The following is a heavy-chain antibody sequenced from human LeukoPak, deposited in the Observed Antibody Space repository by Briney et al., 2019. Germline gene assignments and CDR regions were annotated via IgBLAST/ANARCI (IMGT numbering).Heavy chain of an antibody. J-gene: IGHJ4*02. CDR2: IYYSGSI. CDR3: ARNGGNSDYDY. CDR1: GASISSYY. Sequence: SETLSLTCTVSGASISSYYWSWIRQPPGKGLEWIGDIYYSGSIKYNPSLKSRVTMSVDTSKNQFSLKLSSVTAADTAIYCCARNGGNSDYDYWGQGTLVTVS. D-gene: IGHD4-23*01. V-gene: IGHV4-59*01.